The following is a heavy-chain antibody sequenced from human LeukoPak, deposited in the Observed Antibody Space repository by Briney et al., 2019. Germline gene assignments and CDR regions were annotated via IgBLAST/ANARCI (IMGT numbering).Heavy chain of an antibody. J-gene: IGHJ6*02. CDR2: INPNSGGT. D-gene: IGHD6-19*01. V-gene: IGHV1-2*02. CDR3: ARTRLAVAGYYYYYGMDV. CDR1: GYTFTGYY. Sequence: EASVKVSCKASGYTFTGYYMHWVRQAPGQGLEWMGWINPNSGGTNYAQKFQGRVTMTRDTSISTAYMELSRLRSDDTAVYYCARTRLAVAGYYYYYGMDVWGQGTTVTVSS.